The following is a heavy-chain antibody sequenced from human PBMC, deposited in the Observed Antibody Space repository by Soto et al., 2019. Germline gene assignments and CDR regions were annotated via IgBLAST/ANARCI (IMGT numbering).Heavy chain of an antibody. Sequence: ASVKVSCKASGYTLTELSMHWVRQAPGKGLEWMGGFDPEDGETIYAQKLQGRVTMTTDTSTSTAYMELRSLRSDDTAVYYCAREERITIFGVVILGFDPWGQGTLVTVSS. CDR3: AREERITIFGVVILGFDP. D-gene: IGHD3-3*01. J-gene: IGHJ5*02. V-gene: IGHV1-24*01. CDR1: GYTLTELS. CDR2: FDPEDGET.